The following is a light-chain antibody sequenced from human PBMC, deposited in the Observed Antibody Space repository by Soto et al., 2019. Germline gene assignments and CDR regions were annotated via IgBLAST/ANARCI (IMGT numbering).Light chain of an antibody. CDR1: QSLLHSNGYNY. CDR2: LGS. J-gene: IGKJ3*01. Sequence: DIVMTQSPLSLPVTPGEPASISCRSSQSLLHSNGYNYLDWYLQKPGQSPQLLIYLGSNRASGVPDRFSGSGSGTDFTLKISRVEAKDVGVYYCMQALQTPVTFGPGTKGYIK. CDR3: MQALQTPVT. V-gene: IGKV2-28*01.